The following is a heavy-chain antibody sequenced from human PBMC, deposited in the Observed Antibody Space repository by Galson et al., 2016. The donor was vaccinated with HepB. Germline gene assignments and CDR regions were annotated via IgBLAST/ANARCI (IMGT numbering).Heavy chain of an antibody. CDR3: ARGRGITDRYYYFYYGMDV. D-gene: IGHD3-16*01. CDR2: ISSSSSTI. CDR1: GFTFSSYS. J-gene: IGHJ6*02. Sequence: SLRLSCAASGFTFSSYSMNWVRQAPGKGLEWVSYISSSSSTIYYADSVKGRFTISRDNSNNTLSLQMNSLRPEDTAVYYCARGRGITDRYYYFYYGMDVWGQGTAVTVSS. V-gene: IGHV3-48*01.